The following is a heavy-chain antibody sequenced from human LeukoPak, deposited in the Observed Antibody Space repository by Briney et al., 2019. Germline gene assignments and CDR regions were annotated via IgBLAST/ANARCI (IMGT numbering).Heavy chain of an antibody. V-gene: IGHV3-21*01. CDR1: GFTFSSYG. CDR2: VSSSSSYI. J-gene: IGHJ4*02. CDR3: ARGEGYYASGSYYIDY. D-gene: IGHD3-10*01. Sequence: GGSLRLSCAASGFTFSSYGMNWVRQAPGKGLEWVSSVSSSSSYIYYADSVKGRFTISRDNAKNSLSLQMNSLRAEDTAVYYCARGEGYYASGSYYIDYWGQGTLVTVSS.